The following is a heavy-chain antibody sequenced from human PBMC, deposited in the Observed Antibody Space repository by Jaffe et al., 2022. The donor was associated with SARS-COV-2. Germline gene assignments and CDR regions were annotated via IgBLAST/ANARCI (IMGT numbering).Heavy chain of an antibody. Sequence: EVQLVESGGGLVKPGGSLRLSCAASGFTFPNAWMSWVRQVPGKGLEWVGLIKSKTDGGTADYAAPVKGRFTISRDDSENTLYLQMNSLKTEDTAVYYCTTAHQGAFNYWGQGTLVTVSS. CDR1: GFTFPNAW. J-gene: IGHJ4*02. CDR3: TTAHQGAFNY. D-gene: IGHD1-26*01. V-gene: IGHV3-15*01. CDR2: IKSKTDGGTA.